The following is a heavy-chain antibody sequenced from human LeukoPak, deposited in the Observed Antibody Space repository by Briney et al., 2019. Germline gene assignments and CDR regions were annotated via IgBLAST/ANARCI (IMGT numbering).Heavy chain of an antibody. V-gene: IGHV3-23*01. CDR1: GFTFSRNC. D-gene: IGHD3-10*01. CDR3: AKGGLLWFGELLYFDY. CDR2: ISGSGGST. Sequence: AGGSLRLSCAASGFTFSRNCMSWVRQAPGKGLEWVSAISGSGGSTYYADSVKGRFTISRDNSKNTLYLQMNSLRAEDTAVYYCAKGGLLWFGELLYFDYWGQGTLVTVSS. J-gene: IGHJ4*02.